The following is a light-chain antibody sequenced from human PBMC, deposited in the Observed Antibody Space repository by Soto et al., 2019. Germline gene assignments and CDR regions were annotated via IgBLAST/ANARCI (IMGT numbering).Light chain of an antibody. CDR2: GNT. CDR1: SSNIGAGYD. J-gene: IGLJ3*02. V-gene: IGLV1-40*01. Sequence: QSALTQPPSVSGAPGQRVTISCTASSSNIGAGYDVHWYQQLPGTAPKLLIYGNTNRPSGVPDRFSGSKSGTSASLAITGLQAEDEADYYCQSYDSRLSAWVFGGGTKLTVL. CDR3: QSYDSRLSAWV.